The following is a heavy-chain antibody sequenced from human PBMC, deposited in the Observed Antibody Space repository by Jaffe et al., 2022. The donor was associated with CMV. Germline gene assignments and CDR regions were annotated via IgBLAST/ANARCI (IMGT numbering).Heavy chain of an antibody. CDR1: GFSLSNARMG. J-gene: IGHJ5*02. Sequence: QVTLKESGPVLVKPTETLTLTCTVSGFSLSNARMGVSWIRQPPGKALEWLAHIFSNDEKSYSTSLKSRLTISKDTSKSQVVLTMTNMDPVDTATYYCARIRGGYRWELRGPQGWFDPWGQGTLVTVSS. D-gene: IGHD1-26*01. CDR3: ARIRGGYRWELRGPQGWFDP. CDR2: IFSNDEK. V-gene: IGHV2-26*01.